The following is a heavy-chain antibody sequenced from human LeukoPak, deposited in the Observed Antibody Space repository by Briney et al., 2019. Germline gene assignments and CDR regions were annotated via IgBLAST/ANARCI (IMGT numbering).Heavy chain of an antibody. J-gene: IGHJ5*02. CDR1: GGSISSGGYS. CDR3: ARLNHDCGDYGGWFDP. D-gene: IGHD4-17*01. V-gene: IGHV4-30-2*01. Sequence: SQTLSLTCTVSGGSISSGGYSWSWIRQPPGKGLEWIGYIYHSGSTYYNPSLKSRVTISVDRSKNQFSLKLSSVTAADTAVYYCARLNHDCGDYGGWFDPWGQGTLVTVSS. CDR2: IYHSGST.